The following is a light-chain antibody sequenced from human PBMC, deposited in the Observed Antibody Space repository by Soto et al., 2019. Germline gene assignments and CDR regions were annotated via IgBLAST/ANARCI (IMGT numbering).Light chain of an antibody. J-gene: IGLJ1*01. Sequence: QSVLTQPPSVSGAPGQRGTISCTGSSSNIGAGYDVHWYQQLPGTAPKLLIYDNTNRPSGVPDRFSGSKSGTSASLAITGLQAEDEADYYCQSYDRSLSGYVFGTGTKLTVL. CDR1: SSNIGAGYD. V-gene: IGLV1-40*01. CDR3: QSYDRSLSGYV. CDR2: DNT.